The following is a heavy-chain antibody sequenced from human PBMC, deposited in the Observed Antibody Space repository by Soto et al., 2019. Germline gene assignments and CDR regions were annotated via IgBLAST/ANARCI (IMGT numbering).Heavy chain of an antibody. D-gene: IGHD4-4*01. CDR3: AREGVTNYTDYYFDL. Sequence: GGSLRLSCAASGFTFDDYAMHWVRQAPGKGLEWVSGISWNSGSIGYADSVKGRFTISRDNAKNSLYLQMNSLRAEDTAIYYCAREGVTNYTDYYFDLWGHGALVTVSS. V-gene: IGHV3-9*01. CDR2: ISWNSGSI. CDR1: GFTFDDYA. J-gene: IGHJ4*01.